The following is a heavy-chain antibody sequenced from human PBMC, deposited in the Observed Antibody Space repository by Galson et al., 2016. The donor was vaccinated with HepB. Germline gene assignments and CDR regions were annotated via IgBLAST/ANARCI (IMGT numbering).Heavy chain of an antibody. D-gene: IGHD4-17*01. CDR3: ARGDNPDYGDYASAYYYMDV. Sequence: SETLSLTCAVSGGSIGSRNWWSWVRQPPGKGLEWIGENYHTGTTNYNPSLKSRVTISIDKSKNQFSLKLSSVTAADTAVYYCARGDNPDYGDYASAYYYMDVWGKGTTVTVSS. CDR1: GGSIGSRNW. CDR2: NYHTGTT. J-gene: IGHJ6*03. V-gene: IGHV4-4*02.